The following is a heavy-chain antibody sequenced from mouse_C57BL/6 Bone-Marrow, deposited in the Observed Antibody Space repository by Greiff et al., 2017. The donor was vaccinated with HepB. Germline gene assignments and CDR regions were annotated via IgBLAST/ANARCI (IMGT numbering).Heavy chain of an antibody. Sequence: EVHLVESGGGLVQPGGSLKLSCAASGFTFSDYGMAWVRQAPRKGPEWVAFISNLAYSIYYADTVTGRFTISRENAKNTLYLEMSSLRSEDTAMYYCARLLRYPYWYFDVWGTGTTVTVSS. CDR3: ARLLRYPYWYFDV. J-gene: IGHJ1*03. CDR1: GFTFSDYG. V-gene: IGHV5-15*01. CDR2: ISNLAYSI. D-gene: IGHD1-1*01.